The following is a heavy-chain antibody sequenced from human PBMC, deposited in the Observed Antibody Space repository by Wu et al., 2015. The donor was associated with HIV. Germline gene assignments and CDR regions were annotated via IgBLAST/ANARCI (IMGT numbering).Heavy chain of an antibody. CDR1: GYTFTAYY. J-gene: IGHJ4*02. Sequence: QVQLVQSGTEVKKPGASVKVSCKASGYTFTAYYLHWVRQAPGQGLEWMGWINTQTGGTNYVQKFKGRVTMTRDTSISTAYMELNRLTSDDTAVYFCASGRTTAEDYWGQGTLVTVSS. D-gene: IGHD1/OR15-1a*01. CDR2: INTQTGGT. CDR3: ASGRTTAEDY. V-gene: IGHV1-2*02.